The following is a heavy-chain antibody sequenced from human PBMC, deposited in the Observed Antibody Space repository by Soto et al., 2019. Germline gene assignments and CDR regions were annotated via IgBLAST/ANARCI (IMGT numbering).Heavy chain of an antibody. CDR1: GFTFSSYA. CDR3: ARDPYSYGPKFGYFDY. V-gene: IGHV3-30-3*01. Sequence: QVQLVESGGGVVQPGRSLRLSCAASGFTFSSYAMHWVRQAPGKGLEWVAVISYDGSNKYYADSVKGRFTISRDNSKKALSLQMNSLRAEDTAVYYCARDPYSYGPKFGYFDYWGQGTLVTVSS. D-gene: IGHD5-18*01. J-gene: IGHJ4*02. CDR2: ISYDGSNK.